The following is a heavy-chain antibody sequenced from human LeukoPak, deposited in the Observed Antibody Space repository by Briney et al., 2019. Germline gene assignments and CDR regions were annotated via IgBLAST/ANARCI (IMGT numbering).Heavy chain of an antibody. Sequence: SEALSLTCTVSGGSISSYYWSWIRQPPGKGLEWIGYIYYSGSTNYNPSLKSRVTISVDTSKNQFSLKLSSATAADTAVYYCARDTVTTYYYYMDVWGKGTTVTVSS. D-gene: IGHD4-11*01. CDR1: GGSISSYY. CDR2: IYYSGST. V-gene: IGHV4-59*01. CDR3: ARDTVTTYYYYMDV. J-gene: IGHJ6*03.